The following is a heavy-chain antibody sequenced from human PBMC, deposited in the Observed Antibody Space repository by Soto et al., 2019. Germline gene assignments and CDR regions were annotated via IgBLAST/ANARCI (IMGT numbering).Heavy chain of an antibody. CDR3: ARDRYCSGGSCYLGPFPEFDY. Sequence: SVKVSCKASGGTFSSYAISWVRQAPGQGLEWMGGIIPIFGTANYAQKFQGRVTITADESTSTAYMELSSLRSEDTAVYYCARDRYCSGGSCYLGPFPEFDYWGQGTLVTV. D-gene: IGHD2-15*01. CDR2: IIPIFGTA. V-gene: IGHV1-69*13. J-gene: IGHJ4*02. CDR1: GGTFSSYA.